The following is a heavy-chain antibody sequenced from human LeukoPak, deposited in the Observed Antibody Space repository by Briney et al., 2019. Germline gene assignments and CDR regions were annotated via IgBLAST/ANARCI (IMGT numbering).Heavy chain of an antibody. J-gene: IGHJ5*02. Sequence: GGSLRLSCAASEFSVGSNYMHWVRQAPGKGLEWVAFIRYDSSSRFYTDSVKGRFTISRDNSKNTLYLEMNSLRVEDTAVYYCAKDMMRDRWFGESWGQGTLVTVSS. D-gene: IGHD3-10*01. CDR3: AKDMMRDRWFGES. V-gene: IGHV3-30*02. CDR1: EFSVGSNY. CDR2: IRYDSSSR.